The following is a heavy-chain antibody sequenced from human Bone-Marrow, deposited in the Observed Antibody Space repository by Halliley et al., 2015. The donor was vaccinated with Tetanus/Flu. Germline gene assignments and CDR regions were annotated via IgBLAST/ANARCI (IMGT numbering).Heavy chain of an antibody. CDR2: IYYSGST. V-gene: IGHV4-59*01. J-gene: IGHJ4*02. D-gene: IGHD6-19*01. Sequence: TLSLTCTVSGGSITSDYWSWIRKPPGKGLEWIGYIYYSGSTDYNSSLKSRVTISFDRSKNQFSLKVRSVTAADTAVYYCARAGSSGWLDSWGQGTLVTFSS. CDR3: ARAGSSGWLDS. CDR1: GGSITSDY.